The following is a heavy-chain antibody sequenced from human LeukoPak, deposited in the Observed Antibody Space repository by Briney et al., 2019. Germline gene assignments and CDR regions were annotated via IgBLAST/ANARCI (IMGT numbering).Heavy chain of an antibody. Sequence: PGGSLRLSCAASGFTFSSYAMSWVRQAPGKGLEWVSAISGSGGSTYYADSVKGRFTISRDNSKNTLYLQMNSLRAEDTAVYYCAKDVGFGGFRTMSSWYDYWGQGTLVTVSS. CDR2: ISGSGGST. J-gene: IGHJ4*02. CDR1: GFTFSSYA. V-gene: IGHV3-23*01. CDR3: AKDVGFGGFRTMSSWYDY. D-gene: IGHD6-13*01.